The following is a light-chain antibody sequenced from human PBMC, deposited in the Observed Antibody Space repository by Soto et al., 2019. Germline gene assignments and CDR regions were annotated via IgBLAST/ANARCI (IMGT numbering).Light chain of an antibody. V-gene: IGKV3-20*01. CDR3: QQHGSSPPSWT. CDR2: GAF. Sequence: ETVLTQSPGTLSLSPGERATLSCRASQSVTSNYLAWYQQKSGQAPRLLIYGAFNRATGIPDRFSGSGSVTDFTLTIIRLEPEDFAVYYCQQHGSSPPSWTFGQGTKVEIK. J-gene: IGKJ1*01. CDR1: QSVTSNY.